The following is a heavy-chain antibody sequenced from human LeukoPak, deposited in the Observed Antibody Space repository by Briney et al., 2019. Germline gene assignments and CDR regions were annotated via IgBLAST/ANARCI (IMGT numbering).Heavy chain of an antibody. CDR3: ASIYYDSSGYYQPFDY. CDR1: GYTFTGYY. V-gene: IGHV1-2*02. CDR2: INPNSGGT. Sequence: ASVKVSCKASGYTFTGYYMHWVRQAPGQGLKWMGWINPNSGGTNYAQKFQGRVTMTRDTSISTAYMELSRLRSDDTAVYYCASIYYDSSGYYQPFDYWGQGTLVTVSS. J-gene: IGHJ4*02. D-gene: IGHD3-22*01.